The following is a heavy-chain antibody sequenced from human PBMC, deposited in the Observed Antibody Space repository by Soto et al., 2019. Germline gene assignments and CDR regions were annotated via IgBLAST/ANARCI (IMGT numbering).Heavy chain of an antibody. CDR2: ISNSGDTI. V-gene: IGHV3-23*01. D-gene: IGHD2-2*01. J-gene: IGHJ3*02. CDR3: ARDREGYCISTSCLPDAFDI. CDR1: GFTFYTYW. Sequence: GGSLRLSCGASGFTFYTYWMNWVRQAPGMGLEWVSGISNSGDTIYYADSVKGRFTISRDNFKNTLYLQMNSLRADDTAVYYCARDREGYCISTSCLPDAFDIWGQGTMVTVSS.